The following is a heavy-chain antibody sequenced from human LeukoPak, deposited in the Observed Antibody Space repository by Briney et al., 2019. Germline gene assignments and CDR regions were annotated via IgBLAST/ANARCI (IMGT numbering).Heavy chain of an antibody. Sequence: PSETLSLTCTVSGGSISSSSYYWSWIRQSPGKGLEWIGSMHHSGSTDYNPSLRSRVTISGDTSKNQFFLKLTSMTVADTAIYFCARGGGRVISYRFDYWGQGVLVTVSS. J-gene: IGHJ4*02. CDR1: GGSISSSSYY. CDR3: ARGGGRVISYRFDY. V-gene: IGHV4-39*07. CDR2: MHHSGST. D-gene: IGHD3-16*01.